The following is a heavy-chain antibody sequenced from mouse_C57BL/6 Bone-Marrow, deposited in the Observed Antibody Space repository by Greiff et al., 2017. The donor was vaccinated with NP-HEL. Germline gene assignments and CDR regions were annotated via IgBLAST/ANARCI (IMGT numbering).Heavy chain of an antibody. CDR2: ISYDGSN. Sequence: EVQLQQSGPGLVKPSQSLSLTCSVTGYSITSGYYWNWIRQFPGNKLEWMGYISYDGSNNYNPSLKNRISITRDTSKNQFFLKLNSVTTEDTATYYCARDGYYVLYFDYWGQGTTLTVSS. CDR1: GYSITSGYY. D-gene: IGHD2-3*01. J-gene: IGHJ2*01. V-gene: IGHV3-6*01. CDR3: ARDGYYVLYFDY.